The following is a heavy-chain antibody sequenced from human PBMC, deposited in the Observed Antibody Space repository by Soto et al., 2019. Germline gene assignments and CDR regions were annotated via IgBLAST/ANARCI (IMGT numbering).Heavy chain of an antibody. Sequence: PSETLSFTCTVSGGSFNSGSYSWSWIRQPPGKGLEWIGYVYHTGRTSYNPSLKSRVSISMDTSKNQFSLNLDSVTAADTAVYFCARDFAYFDSWGQGTLVTVS. V-gene: IGHV4-61*01. CDR1: GGSFNSGSYS. CDR3: ARDFAYFDS. D-gene: IGHD3-3*01. J-gene: IGHJ4*02. CDR2: VYHTGRT.